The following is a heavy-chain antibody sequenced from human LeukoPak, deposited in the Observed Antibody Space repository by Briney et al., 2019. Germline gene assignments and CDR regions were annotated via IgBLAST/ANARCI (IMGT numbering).Heavy chain of an antibody. J-gene: IGHJ4*02. CDR3: ARNLIPEQLVLNF. V-gene: IGHV4-34*01. Sequence: SETLSLTCAVYGGSFSGYYWSWIRQPPGKGLEWIGEINHSGSTNYNPSLKSRVTISVDTSKNQFSLKLSSVTAADTAVYYCARNLIPEQLVLNFWGQGTLVTVSS. CDR2: INHSGST. D-gene: IGHD6-13*01. CDR1: GGSFSGYY.